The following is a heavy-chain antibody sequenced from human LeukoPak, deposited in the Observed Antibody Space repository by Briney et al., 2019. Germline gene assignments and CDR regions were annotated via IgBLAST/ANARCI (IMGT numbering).Heavy chain of an antibody. CDR1: GFTFSSYG. Sequence: QAGGSLRLSCAASGFTFSSYGMHWVRQAPGKGLEWVSFMSYDGSQKYYATSVKGRFTVSRDNNENTVYLQMNSLRLEDTAVYYCAKLAGGQLFYGDWFDPWGQGTLVTVSS. D-gene: IGHD6-13*01. J-gene: IGHJ5*02. CDR3: AKLAGGQLFYGDWFDP. CDR2: MSYDGSQK. V-gene: IGHV3-30*18.